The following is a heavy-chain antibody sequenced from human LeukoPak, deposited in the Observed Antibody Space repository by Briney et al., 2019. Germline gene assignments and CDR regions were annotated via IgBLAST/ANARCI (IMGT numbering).Heavy chain of an antibody. D-gene: IGHD3-3*01. CDR2: ISFDGSSN. CDR3: ARDYDFWSDDRSYYYYAMDV. V-gene: IGHV3-30-3*01. Sequence: GRSLRLSCAASGFAFSSYAMHWVRQAPGKGLEWVAFISFDGSSNYYADSVRGRFSISRDSSTNTLYLQMNSLRAEDTAVYYCARDYDFWSDDRSYYYYAMDVWGQGTTVTASS. CDR1: GFAFSSYA. J-gene: IGHJ6*02.